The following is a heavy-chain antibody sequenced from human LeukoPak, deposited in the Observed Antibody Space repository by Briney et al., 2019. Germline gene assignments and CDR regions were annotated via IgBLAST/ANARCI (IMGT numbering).Heavy chain of an antibody. CDR3: ARGLASYYYGSGRPTPLDY. Sequence: GGSLRLSCPASGFTFSSYGMHWVRQAPGKGLEWVAVIWYDGSNKYYADSVKGRFTISRDNSKNTLYLQMNSLRAEDTAVYYCARGLASYYYGSGRPTPLDYWGQGTLVTVSS. V-gene: IGHV3-33*01. CDR1: GFTFSSYG. D-gene: IGHD3-10*01. J-gene: IGHJ4*02. CDR2: IWYDGSNK.